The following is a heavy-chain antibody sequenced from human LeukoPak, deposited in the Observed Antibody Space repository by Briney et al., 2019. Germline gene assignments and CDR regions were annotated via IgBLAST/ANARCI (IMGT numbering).Heavy chain of an antibody. D-gene: IGHD3-22*01. CDR2: ISAYSGNT. J-gene: IGHJ4*02. V-gene: IGHV1-18*01. Sequence: ASVKVSCKASGYTFTSYGIIWVRQAPGQGLEWMGWISAYSGNTNYAQKLQGRVTMTTDTSTSTAYMELRSLRSDDTAVYYCAREHYDSSGYYYDDYWGQGTLVTVSS. CDR1: GYTFTSYG. CDR3: AREHYDSSGYYYDDY.